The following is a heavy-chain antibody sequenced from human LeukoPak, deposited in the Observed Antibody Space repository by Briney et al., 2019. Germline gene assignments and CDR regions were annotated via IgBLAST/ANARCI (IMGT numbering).Heavy chain of an antibody. CDR2: ISYDGNSK. CDR3: AKDWGSSGWYNYFDP. V-gene: IGHV3-30*18. CDR1: GFTISSHG. Sequence: GGSLRLSCAVSGFTISSHGMHWVRQAPGKGLEWVAMISYDGNSKYYGDSVKGRFTISRDNSKNTLYLQMDSLRTEDTAVYYCAKDWGSSGWYNYFDPWGQGTLVTVSS. D-gene: IGHD6-19*01. J-gene: IGHJ5*02.